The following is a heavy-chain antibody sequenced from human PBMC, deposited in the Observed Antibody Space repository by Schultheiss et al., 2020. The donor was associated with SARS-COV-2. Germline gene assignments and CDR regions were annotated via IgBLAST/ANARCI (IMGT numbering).Heavy chain of an antibody. J-gene: IGHJ6*03. D-gene: IGHD5-12*01. V-gene: IGHV4-61*02. CDR3: ARRVSGYDHNYYMDV. CDR2: IYASGST. Sequence: SQTLSLTCPVSGGSISSGSYYWSWIRQPAGKGLEWIGRIYASGSTYYNPSLKSRVTISVDTSKNQFSLKLSSVTAADTAVYYCARRVSGYDHNYYMDVWGKGTTVTVSS. CDR1: GGSISSGSYY.